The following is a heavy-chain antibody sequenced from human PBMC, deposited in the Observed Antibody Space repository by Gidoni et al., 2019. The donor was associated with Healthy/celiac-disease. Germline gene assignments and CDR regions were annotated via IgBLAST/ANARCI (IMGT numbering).Heavy chain of an antibody. CDR1: GYTFTSYA. D-gene: IGHD3-22*01. Sequence: QVQLVQSGAEVKKPGASVKVSCKASGYTFTSYAMHWVRQAPGQRLEWMGWINAGNGNTKYSQKFQGRVTITRDTSASTAYMELSSLRSEDTAVYYCARGNPHYYDSSGYPPYGMDVWGQGTTVTVSS. J-gene: IGHJ6*02. V-gene: IGHV1-3*01. CDR3: ARGNPHYYDSSGYPPYGMDV. CDR2: INAGNGNT.